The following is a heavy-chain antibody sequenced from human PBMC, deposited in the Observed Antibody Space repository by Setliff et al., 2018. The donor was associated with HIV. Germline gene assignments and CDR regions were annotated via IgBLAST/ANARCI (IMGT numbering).Heavy chain of an antibody. V-gene: IGHV1-46*01. D-gene: IGHD3-22*01. CDR1: GYTFTAFY. CDR3: ARAAYGYDSSGYFFDY. Sequence: ASVKVSCKTSGYTFTAFYIHWVRQAPGQGLEWLGVINPSDGFTTRAQKFQGRLTMTRDTSTSTVHMDLSRLRSEDTAVYFCARAAYGYDSSGYFFDYWGQGTLVTVSS. J-gene: IGHJ4*02. CDR2: INPSDGFT.